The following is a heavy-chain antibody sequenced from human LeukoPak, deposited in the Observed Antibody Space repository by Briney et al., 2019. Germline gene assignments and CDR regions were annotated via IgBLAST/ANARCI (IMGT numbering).Heavy chain of an antibody. D-gene: IGHD3-10*02. Sequence: GGSLRLSCAASGFTVSSNYMNWVRQAPGKGLEWVSVIYSGGRTYYVDSVKGRFTISRDNSKNTLYLQMNSLRAEDTAVYYCGSTTLLGSGFFDYWGQGTLVTVSS. CDR1: GFTVSSNY. J-gene: IGHJ4*02. CDR2: IYSGGRT. V-gene: IGHV3-66*01. CDR3: GSTTLLGSGFFDY.